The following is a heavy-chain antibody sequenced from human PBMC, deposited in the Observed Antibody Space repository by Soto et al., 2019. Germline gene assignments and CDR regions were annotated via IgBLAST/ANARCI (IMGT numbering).Heavy chain of an antibody. CDR2: INHSGIT. Sequence: SGRIDLTSAFCGWCVRVYDVGGTCQHPGKGLEWIGEINHSGITNYNPSLKSRGSISVDTSQNQFSLKLSSVTAADTAMYFCARGRRKALAYTSWYFDLWGRGTLVTVS. CDR1: GWCVRVYD. V-gene: IGHV4-34*01. CDR3: ARGRRKALAYTSWYFDL. D-gene: IGHD1-1*01. J-gene: IGHJ2*01.